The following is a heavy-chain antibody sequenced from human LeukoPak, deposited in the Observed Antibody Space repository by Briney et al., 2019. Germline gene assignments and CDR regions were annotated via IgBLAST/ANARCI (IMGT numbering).Heavy chain of an antibody. D-gene: IGHD3-10*01. CDR2: IYTSGST. CDR3: ARAPHFFDAVGSRYYFDY. Sequence: KTSETLSLTCTVSGYSISSGYYWGWIRQPPGKGLEWIGRIYTSGSTNYNPSLKSRVTMSVDTSKNQFSLKLSSVTAADTAVYYCARAPHFFDAVGSRYYFDYWGQGTLVTV. CDR1: GYSISSGYY. V-gene: IGHV4-38-2*02. J-gene: IGHJ4*02.